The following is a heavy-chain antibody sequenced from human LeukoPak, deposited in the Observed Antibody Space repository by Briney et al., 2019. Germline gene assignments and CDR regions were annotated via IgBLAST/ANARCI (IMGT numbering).Heavy chain of an antibody. Sequence: GGSLRLSCAASGFTFSSCEMNWVRQAPGKGLEWVAGISYDGRNKYYVDSVKGRFTISRDNSKNTLNLQMNSLRAEDTAVYYCAKPRGGDSWAFDVWGQGTMVTVSS. J-gene: IGHJ3*01. CDR1: GFTFSSCE. CDR2: ISYDGRNK. D-gene: IGHD2-21*02. CDR3: AKPRGGDSWAFDV. V-gene: IGHV3-30*18.